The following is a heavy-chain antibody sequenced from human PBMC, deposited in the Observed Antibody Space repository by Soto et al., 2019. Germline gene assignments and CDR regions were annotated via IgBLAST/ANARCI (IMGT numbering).Heavy chain of an antibody. Sequence: GGSLRLSCAASGFTFSSYWMHWVRQAPGKGLVWVSRINSDGSSTSYADSVKGRFTISRDNAKNTLYLQMNSLRAEDTAVYYCASNTVVTLRAAFDIWGPGTMVTVSS. V-gene: IGHV3-74*01. CDR3: ASNTVVTLRAAFDI. CDR1: GFTFSSYW. J-gene: IGHJ3*02. D-gene: IGHD2-21*02. CDR2: INSDGSST.